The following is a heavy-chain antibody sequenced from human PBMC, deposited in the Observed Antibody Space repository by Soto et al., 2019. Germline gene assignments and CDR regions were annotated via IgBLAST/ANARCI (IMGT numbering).Heavy chain of an antibody. J-gene: IGHJ3*02. D-gene: IGHD2-8*01. CDR3: APTERSNYPFDI. CDR2: ISWDGGST. Sequence: PGGSLRLSCAASGFTFDDYTMHWVRQAPGKGLEWVSLISWDGGSTYYADSVKGRFTISRDNSKNSLYLQMNSLRTEDTALYYCAPTERSNYPFDIWGQGTMVTVSS. V-gene: IGHV3-43*01. CDR1: GFTFDDYT.